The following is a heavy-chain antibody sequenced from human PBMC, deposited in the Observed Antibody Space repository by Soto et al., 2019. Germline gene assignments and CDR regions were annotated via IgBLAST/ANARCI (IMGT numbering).Heavy chain of an antibody. V-gene: IGHV4-4*02. CDR1: GGSISSSNW. D-gene: IGHD3-10*01. CDR3: ARSWGEGRVVY. J-gene: IGHJ4*02. Sequence: QVQLQESGPGLVKPSGTLSLTCAVSGGSISSSNWWSWVRQPPGKGLEWIGEIYHSGNTNYNPSLKSRVTIAVDKSRNQCSLKLSSVTAAGTAVYYYARSWGEGRVVYWGQGPLVTFSS. CDR2: IYHSGNT.